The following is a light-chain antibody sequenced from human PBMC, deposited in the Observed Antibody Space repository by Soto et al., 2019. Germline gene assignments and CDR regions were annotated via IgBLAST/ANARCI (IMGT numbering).Light chain of an antibody. J-gene: IGKJ5*01. CDR2: TAS. CDR1: QGINNW. V-gene: IGKV1-12*01. CDR3: QQANSFPIT. Sequence: DIQMTQSPSSVSASVGDRVTITCRASQGINNWLAWYQQKPGKAPKLLIYTASSLQSGVPSRFSGSGFGTDFTLTISSLQPEDFATYYCQQANSFPITFGQGTRLEIK.